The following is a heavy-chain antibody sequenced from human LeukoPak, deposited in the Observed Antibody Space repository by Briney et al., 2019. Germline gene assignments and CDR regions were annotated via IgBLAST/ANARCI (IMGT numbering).Heavy chain of an antibody. Sequence: SETLSLTCTVSGGSITSYYWTWIRQPPGKGLEWIGFIYGDGSTKYNPSLKSRVTMSVDTSKNQFSLKLSSATAADSAVYYCARLAAAARYYFDYWGQGTLVTVSS. CDR3: ARLAAAARYYFDY. D-gene: IGHD6-13*01. V-gene: IGHV4-59*01. CDR2: IYGDGST. J-gene: IGHJ4*02. CDR1: GGSITSYY.